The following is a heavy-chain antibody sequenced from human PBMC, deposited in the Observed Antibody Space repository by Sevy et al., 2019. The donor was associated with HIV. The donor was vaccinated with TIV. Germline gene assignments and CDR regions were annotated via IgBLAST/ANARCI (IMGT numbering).Heavy chain of an antibody. CDR2: IKSKTDGGTT. CDR1: GFTFSNAW. Sequence: GGSLRLYCAVSGFTFSNAWMNWVRQAPGKGLEWVGSIKSKTDGGTTDYAAPVKGRFTISRDDSKNTLYMQMNSLKTEDTAVYYCTDGGYSGSPRAFDIWGQGTMVTVSS. D-gene: IGHD1-26*01. J-gene: IGHJ3*02. V-gene: IGHV3-15*07. CDR3: TDGGYSGSPRAFDI.